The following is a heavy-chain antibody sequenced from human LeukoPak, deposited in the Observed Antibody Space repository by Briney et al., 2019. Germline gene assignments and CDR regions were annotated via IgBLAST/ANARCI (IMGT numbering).Heavy chain of an antibody. CDR1: GYSFISYW. CDR2: IYSGDSDT. J-gene: IGHJ3*02. D-gene: IGHD3-22*01. V-gene: IGHV5-51*01. Sequence: GESLKISCKASGYSFISYWIGGGRQMPGEGVVWMGIIYSGDSDTRYSPSFQGQVTISADKSISTAYLQWSSLKASDTAMYYCARQIRPYYYDSSGYYLGCAFDIWGQGTMVTVSS. CDR3: ARQIRPYYYDSSGYYLGCAFDI.